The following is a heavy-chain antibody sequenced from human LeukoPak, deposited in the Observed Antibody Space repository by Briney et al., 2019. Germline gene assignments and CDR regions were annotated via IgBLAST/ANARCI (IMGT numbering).Heavy chain of an antibody. CDR2: IYYSGST. Sequence: SETLSLTCTVSGGSISSGDYYWSWIRQPPGKGLEWIGYIYYSGSTYYNPSLKSRVTISVDTSKNQFSLKLSSVTAADTAVYYCAREGYYYDSSGYYGTHDAFDIWGQGTMVTVSP. D-gene: IGHD3-22*01. V-gene: IGHV4-30-4*01. CDR3: AREGYYYDSSGYYGTHDAFDI. J-gene: IGHJ3*02. CDR1: GGSISSGDYY.